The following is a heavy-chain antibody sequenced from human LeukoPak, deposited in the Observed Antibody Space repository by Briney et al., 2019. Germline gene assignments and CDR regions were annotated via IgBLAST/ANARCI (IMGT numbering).Heavy chain of an antibody. V-gene: IGHV3-21*01. Sequence: PGGSLRLSCAASGFTFSSYSMTWVRQAPGKGLEWVSSMSSGSRYIYYADSVRGRFTISRDNAKNSLYLLMNSLRAEDTAVYYCVRDRPTGASRLFVVQWGQGTLVTVSS. CDR2: MSSGSRYI. J-gene: IGHJ4*02. CDR1: GFTFSSYS. CDR3: VRDRPTGASRLFVVQ. D-gene: IGHD3-3*01.